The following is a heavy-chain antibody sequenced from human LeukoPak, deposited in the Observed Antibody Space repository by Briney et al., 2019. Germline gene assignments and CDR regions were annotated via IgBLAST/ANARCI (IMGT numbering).Heavy chain of an antibody. Sequence: AASVKVSCKASGYTFTGYYMHWVRQAPGQGLEWMGWINPNSGGTNYAQKFQGRVTMTRDTSISTAYMELSRLRSDDTAVYYCARGRHGYTFYFESWGQGILVTVSS. CDR2: INPNSGGT. V-gene: IGHV1-2*02. D-gene: IGHD5-24*01. J-gene: IGHJ4*02. CDR1: GYTFTGYY. CDR3: ARGRHGYTFYFES.